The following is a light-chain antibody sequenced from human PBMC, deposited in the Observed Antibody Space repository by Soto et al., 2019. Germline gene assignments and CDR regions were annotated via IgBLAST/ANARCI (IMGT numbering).Light chain of an antibody. CDR2: DVN. V-gene: IGLV2-11*01. CDR3: CSYVGRYAWV. CDR1: SSDVGAHNY. Sequence: QSVLTQPRSVSGSPGQSVTFSSTGTSSDVGAHNYVFWYQQYPGKAPKLMIYDVNKPLSGVPGRFSGSKSGNTASLAISGLRAEDEADYYGCSYVGRYAWVFGGGTKLTVL. J-gene: IGLJ3*02.